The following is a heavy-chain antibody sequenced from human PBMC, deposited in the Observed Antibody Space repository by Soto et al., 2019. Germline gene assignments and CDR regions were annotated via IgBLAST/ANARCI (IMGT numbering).Heavy chain of an antibody. CDR3: ARDRGEWGAHRYYYYGMDV. V-gene: IGHV3-11*01. D-gene: IGHD3-16*01. Sequence: GGSLRLSCAASGFTFSDYYMSWIRQAPGKGLEWVSYISSSGSTIYYADSVKGRFTISRDNAKNSLYLQMNSLRAEDTAVYYCARDRGEWGAHRYYYYGMDVWGQGTTVTVSS. CDR1: GFTFSDYY. J-gene: IGHJ6*02. CDR2: ISSSGSTI.